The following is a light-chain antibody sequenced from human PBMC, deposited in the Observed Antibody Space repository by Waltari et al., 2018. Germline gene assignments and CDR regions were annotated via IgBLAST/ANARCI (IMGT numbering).Light chain of an antibody. J-gene: IGKJ3*01. CDR1: QRISSW. CDR2: DAS. CDR3: QQYNSYLFT. Sequence: DIQMTPSPSTLSASVVERVTITCRVSQRISSWLAWYQQKPGKAPKLLIYDASSLESGVPSRFSGSGSGTEFTLTISSLQPDDFATYYCQQYNSYLFTFGPGTKVDI. V-gene: IGKV1-5*01.